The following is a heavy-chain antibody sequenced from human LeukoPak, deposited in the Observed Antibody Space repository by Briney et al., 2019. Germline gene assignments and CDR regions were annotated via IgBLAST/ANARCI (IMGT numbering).Heavy chain of an antibody. Sequence: ASVKVSCKASGYTFTSYAMHWVRQAPGQRLEWMGWINAGNGNTKYSQKFQGRVTITRDTSASTAYMELSSLRSEDTAVYYCARGRDYYCSSTRCYSLGWFDPWGQGTLVTVSS. CDR2: INAGNGNT. V-gene: IGHV1-3*01. CDR3: ARGRDYYCSSTRCYSLGWFDP. J-gene: IGHJ5*02. D-gene: IGHD2-2*01. CDR1: GYTFTSYA.